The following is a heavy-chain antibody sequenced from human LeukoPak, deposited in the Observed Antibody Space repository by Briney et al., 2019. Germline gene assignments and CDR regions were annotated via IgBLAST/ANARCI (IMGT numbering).Heavy chain of an antibody. CDR1: GFTFSSYS. CDR3: ARDPPMTPRLGDWFDP. Sequence: GGSLTLSCAASGFTFSSYSMIWVRQAPGKGLEGVSVIYSGGSTYYPDSVKGRFTISRDNSKNTLYLQMNSLRAEDTAVYYCARDPPMTPRLGDWFDPWGQGNLVTVSS. D-gene: IGHD6-25*01. CDR2: IYSGGST. J-gene: IGHJ5*02. V-gene: IGHV3-53*05.